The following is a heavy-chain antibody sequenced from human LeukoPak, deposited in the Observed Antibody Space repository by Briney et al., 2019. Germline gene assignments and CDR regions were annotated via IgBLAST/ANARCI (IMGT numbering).Heavy chain of an antibody. Sequence: GGSLRLSCAASGFRFTSYSMNWVRQAPGKGLEWVAFISRSSSTKYFAGSVKGRFTISRDTAKNTLYLQMNSLRAEDTAVYYCAKTAGTWDYFDYWGQGTLVTVSS. CDR3: AKTAGTWDYFDY. D-gene: IGHD6-13*01. V-gene: IGHV3-48*01. CDR2: ISRSSSTK. CDR1: GFRFTSYS. J-gene: IGHJ4*02.